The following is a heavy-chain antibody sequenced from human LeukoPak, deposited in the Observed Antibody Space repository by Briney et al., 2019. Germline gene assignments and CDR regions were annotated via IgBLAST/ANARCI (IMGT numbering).Heavy chain of an antibody. CDR1: GGSISSSSYY. Sequence: SETLSLTCTVSGGSISSSSYYWGWIRQPPGKGLEWIGSFYYSGSTYYNPSLKSRVTISVDTSKNQFSLKLRSVTAADTAVYYCARVVQSTDSSGFYLPEYFQHWGQGTLVTVSS. CDR3: ARVVQSTDSSGFYLPEYFQH. CDR2: FYYSGST. D-gene: IGHD3-22*01. J-gene: IGHJ1*01. V-gene: IGHV4-39*07.